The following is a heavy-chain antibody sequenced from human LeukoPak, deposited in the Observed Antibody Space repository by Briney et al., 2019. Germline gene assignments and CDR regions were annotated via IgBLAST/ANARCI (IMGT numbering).Heavy chain of an antibody. Sequence: GGSLRLSCAASGFTFSAYGMHWVRQAPGKGLEWVAFIQYDGSNKYYADSVKGRFTISRDNSKTTLYLQMNSLRPEDTAVYYCATRVGGPEGYWGQGTLVTVSS. D-gene: IGHD3-3*01. CDR1: GFTFSAYG. CDR2: IQYDGSNK. CDR3: ATRVGGPEGY. V-gene: IGHV3-30*02. J-gene: IGHJ4*02.